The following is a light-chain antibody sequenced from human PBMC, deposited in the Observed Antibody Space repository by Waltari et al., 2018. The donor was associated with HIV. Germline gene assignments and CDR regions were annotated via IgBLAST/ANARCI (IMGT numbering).Light chain of an antibody. V-gene: IGLV6-57*04. Sequence: NFMLTQPHSVSESPGKTVTISCTRSSGSIASNYVQWYQQRPGSAPTPVIYEDKQRSPGVPDRFSGSIATSSNSASLTISGLKIEDEADYYCQSYDSSNWVFGGGTKLTVL. J-gene: IGLJ3*02. CDR2: EDK. CDR3: QSYDSSNWV. CDR1: SGSIASNY.